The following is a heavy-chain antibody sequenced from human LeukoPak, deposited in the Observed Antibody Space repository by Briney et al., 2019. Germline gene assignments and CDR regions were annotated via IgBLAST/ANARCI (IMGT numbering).Heavy chain of an antibody. V-gene: IGHV3-49*04. CDR1: GFTFGDYA. CDR3: ARVLYYYASVSYNYYMDV. CDR2: IRSKAYGGTT. J-gene: IGHJ6*03. D-gene: IGHD3-10*01. Sequence: PGGSLRLSCTASGFTFGDYAMSWVRQAPGKGLEWVGFIRSKAYGGTTEYAASVKGRFTISRDDSKSIAYLQMNSLKTEDAAIYYCARVLYYYASVSYNYYMDVWGKGTTVTISS.